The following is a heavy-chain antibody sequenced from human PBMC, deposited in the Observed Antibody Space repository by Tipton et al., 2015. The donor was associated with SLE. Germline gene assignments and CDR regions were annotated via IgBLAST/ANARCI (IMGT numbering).Heavy chain of an antibody. Sequence: SLRLSCAASGFSFSTYGMHWVRLAPGKGLEWVAVIWYDGTNKYYADSVKGRITISRDNSKNELYLQMNSLRAEDTAMYYCSKDPTNLNYGGQNYWGQVSLVTVSS. J-gene: IGHJ4*02. D-gene: IGHD1-7*01. CDR3: SKDPTNLNYGGQNY. V-gene: IGHV3-30*18. CDR2: IWYDGTNK. CDR1: GFSFSTYG.